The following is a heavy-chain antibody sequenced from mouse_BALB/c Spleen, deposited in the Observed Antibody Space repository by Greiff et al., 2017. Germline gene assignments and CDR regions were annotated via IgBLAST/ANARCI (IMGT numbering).Heavy chain of an antibody. CDR3: ARDLRGDYAMDY. J-gene: IGHJ4*01. V-gene: IGHV2-9*02. CDR1: GFSLTSYG. CDR2: IWAGGST. Sequence: VQVVESGPGLVAPSQSLSITCTVSGFSLTSYGVHWVRQPPGKGLEWLGVIWAGGSTNYNSALMSRLSISKDNSKSQVFLKMNSLQTDDTAMYYCARDLRGDYAMDYWGQGTSVTVSS.